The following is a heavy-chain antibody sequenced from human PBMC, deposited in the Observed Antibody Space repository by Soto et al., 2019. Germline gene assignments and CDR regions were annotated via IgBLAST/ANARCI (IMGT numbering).Heavy chain of an antibody. CDR2: ISWNSGGI. J-gene: IGHJ4*02. CDR1: GFTFDDYA. Sequence: GGSLRLSCAASGFTFDDYAMHWVRQGPGKGLEWVSGISWNSGGIGYADSVKGRFTISRDNSKNTLYLQMNSLRAEDTAVYYCAKGPIAVAGYYFDYWGQGTLVTVSS. V-gene: IGHV3-9*01. D-gene: IGHD6-19*01. CDR3: AKGPIAVAGYYFDY.